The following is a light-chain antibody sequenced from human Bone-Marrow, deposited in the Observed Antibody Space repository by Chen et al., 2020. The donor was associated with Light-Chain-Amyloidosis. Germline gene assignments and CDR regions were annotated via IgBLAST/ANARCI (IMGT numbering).Light chain of an antibody. V-gene: IGLV3-21*02. CDR3: QVWDRSSDRPV. CDR2: DDS. J-gene: IGLJ3*02. CDR1: NIGSTS. Sequence: SYVLTKPSSVSVAPGQTATIACGGNNIGSTSVHWYQQTPGQAPLLVVYDDSDRPSVIPERLSGSNSGNTATLTISRVEAGDEADYYCQVWDRSSDRPVFGGGTKLTVL.